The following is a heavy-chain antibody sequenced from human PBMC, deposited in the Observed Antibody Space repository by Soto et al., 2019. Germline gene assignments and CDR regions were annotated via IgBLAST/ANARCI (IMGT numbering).Heavy chain of an antibody. CDR3: ARDGTLYDFQYYFDY. Sequence: QVQLVESGGGVVQPGRSLRLSCAASGFTFSSYAMHWVRQAPGKGLEWVAVISYDGSNKYYADSVKSRFTISRDNSKNTLYLQMNSLRAEDTAVYYCARDGTLYDFQYYFDYWGQGTLVTVSS. CDR2: ISYDGSNK. D-gene: IGHD3-3*01. V-gene: IGHV3-30-3*01. J-gene: IGHJ4*02. CDR1: GFTFSSYA.